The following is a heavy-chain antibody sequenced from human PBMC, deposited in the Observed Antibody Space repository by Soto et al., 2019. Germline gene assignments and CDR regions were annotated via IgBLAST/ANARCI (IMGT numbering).Heavy chain of an antibody. Sequence: PGGSLRLSCAASGFTVSSNYMSWVRQAPGKGLEWVSVIYSGGSTYYADSVKGRFTISRDNSKNTLYLQMNSLRAEDTAVYYCASIQWGSSSXIDYWGQGTLVTVSS. J-gene: IGHJ4*02. CDR3: ASIQWGSSSXIDY. D-gene: IGHD6-13*01. CDR2: IYSGGST. V-gene: IGHV3-66*01. CDR1: GFTVSSNY.